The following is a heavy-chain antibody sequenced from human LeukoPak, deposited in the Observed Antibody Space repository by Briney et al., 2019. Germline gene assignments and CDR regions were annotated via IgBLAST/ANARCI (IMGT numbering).Heavy chain of an antibody. CDR3: ARGRSSYYDSSGSLGY. J-gene: IGHJ4*02. CDR2: IKQDGSEK. Sequence: GGSLRLSCAASGFTFSSYWMSWVRQAPGKGLEWVANIKQDGSEKYYVDSVKGRFTISRDNAKNSLYLQMNSLRAEDTAVYYCARGRSSYYDSSGSLGYWGQGTLVTVSS. D-gene: IGHD3-22*01. V-gene: IGHV3-7*04. CDR1: GFTFSSYW.